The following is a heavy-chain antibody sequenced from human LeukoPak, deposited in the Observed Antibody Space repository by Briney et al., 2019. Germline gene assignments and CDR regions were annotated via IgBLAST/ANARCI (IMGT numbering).Heavy chain of an antibody. J-gene: IGHJ6*02. V-gene: IGHV1-69*13. D-gene: IGHD2-2*01. CDR1: GGTFSSYA. CDR3: ASGPYCSSTSCYPYYGMDV. CDR2: IIPIFGTA. Sequence: GASVKVSCKASGGTFSSYAISWVRQAPGQGLEWMGGIIPIFGTANYAQKFQGRVTITADESTSTAYMEPSSLRSEDTAVYYCASGPYCSSTSCYPYYGMDVWGQGTTVTVSS.